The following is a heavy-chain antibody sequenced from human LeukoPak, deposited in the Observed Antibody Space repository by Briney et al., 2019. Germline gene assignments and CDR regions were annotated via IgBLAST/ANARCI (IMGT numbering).Heavy chain of an antibody. CDR1: TFTFSSYA. Sequence: GGSLRLSCAASTFTFSSYAMHWVRQAPGKGLEWVTVISSDGSNKYYADSVKGRFTISRDNSKNPLDLQMNSLRAEDTAVYYCARGPSARFFGVAKGAFDIWGQGTMVTVSS. CDR3: ARGPSARFFGVAKGAFDI. CDR2: ISSDGSNK. J-gene: IGHJ3*02. V-gene: IGHV3-30*04. D-gene: IGHD3-3*01.